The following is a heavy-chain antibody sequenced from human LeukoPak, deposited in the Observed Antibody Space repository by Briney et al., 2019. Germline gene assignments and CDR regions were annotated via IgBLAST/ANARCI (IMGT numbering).Heavy chain of an antibody. CDR1: GFTFRTYW. D-gene: IGHD5-18*01. J-gene: IGHJ3*02. CDR3: AKTRIQLWSNDAFDI. Sequence: PGGSLRLSCAVSGFTFRTYWMHWVRQVPGKGLVWVSRINEDGSITNYADSVTGRFRISRDNAENTLYLHMNSLRGEDTAVYYCAKTRIQLWSNDAFDIWGQGTMVTVSS. CDR2: INEDGSIT. V-gene: IGHV3-74*01.